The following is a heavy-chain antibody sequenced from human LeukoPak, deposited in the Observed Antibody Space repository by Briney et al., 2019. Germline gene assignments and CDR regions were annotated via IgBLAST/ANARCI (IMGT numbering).Heavy chain of an antibody. CDR3: ARTSSGYFDDAFDI. CDR2: IIPIFGTA. Sequence: GASVKVSCKASGDTFSNYAITWVRQAPRQGLEWMGGIIPIFGTANYAQKFQGRVTVTADESTSTAYMGLSSLRSEDTAVYYCARTSSGYFDDAFDIWGQGTMVTVSS. D-gene: IGHD3-22*01. V-gene: IGHV1-69*13. CDR1: GDTFSNYA. J-gene: IGHJ3*02.